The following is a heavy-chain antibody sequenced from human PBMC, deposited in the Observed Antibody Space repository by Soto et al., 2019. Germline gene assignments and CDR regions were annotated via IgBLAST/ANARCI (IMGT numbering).Heavy chain of an antibody. CDR1: GYTFTSYD. J-gene: IGHJ3*02. CDR3: ARGLAYYYGASRAFDI. CDR2: MNPNSGNT. Sequence: QVQLVQSGAEVKKPGASVKVSCKASGYTFTSYDINWVRQATGQGLEWMGWMNPNSGNTGYAQKFQGRATMTRNTSISTAYMELSSLRSEDTAVYYCARGLAYYYGASRAFDIWGQGTMVTVSS. V-gene: IGHV1-8*01. D-gene: IGHD3-10*01.